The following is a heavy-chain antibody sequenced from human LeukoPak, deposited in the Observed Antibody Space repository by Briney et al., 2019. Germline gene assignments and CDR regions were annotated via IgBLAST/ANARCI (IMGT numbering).Heavy chain of an antibody. CDR3: ARAGVLRFLRD. J-gene: IGHJ4*02. CDR2: IYYSGST. CDR1: GGSISSYY. D-gene: IGHD3-3*01. Sequence: SETLSLTCTVSGGSISSYYWSWIRQPPGKGLEWIGYIYYSGSTNYNPSLKSRVTISVDTSKNQFSLKLSSVTAADTVVYYCARAGVLRFLRDWGQGTLVTVSS. V-gene: IGHV4-59*01.